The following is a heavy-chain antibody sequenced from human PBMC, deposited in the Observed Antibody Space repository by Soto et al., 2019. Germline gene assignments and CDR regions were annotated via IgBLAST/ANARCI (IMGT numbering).Heavy chain of an antibody. CDR2: IDTAGDT. D-gene: IGHD3-3*01. CDR1: GFSFTLYD. V-gene: IGHV3-13*01. Sequence: EVQLVESGGGLVQPGGSLRLSCAASGFSFTLYDMHWVRQGRGGSLEWVSGIDTAGDTYYPGSVKGRFTISRENAKNSLYLQMSSLRAEDTAVYFCVREDFWSSYDRYGMDVWGQGTTVTVSS. J-gene: IGHJ6*02. CDR3: VREDFWSSYDRYGMDV.